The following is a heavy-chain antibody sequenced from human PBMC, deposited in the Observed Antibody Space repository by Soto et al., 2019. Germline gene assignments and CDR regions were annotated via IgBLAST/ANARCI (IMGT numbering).Heavy chain of an antibody. V-gene: IGHV3-30*03. CDR1: GFTFSSYG. CDR3: AIMTTVTDFDY. D-gene: IGHD4-17*01. J-gene: IGHJ4*02. Sequence: GGSLRLSCAASGFTFSSYGMHWVRQAPGKGLEWVAVISYDGSNKYYADSVKGRFTISRDNSKNTLYLQMNSLRAEDTAVYYCAIMTTVTDFDYWGQGTLVTVSS. CDR2: ISYDGSNK.